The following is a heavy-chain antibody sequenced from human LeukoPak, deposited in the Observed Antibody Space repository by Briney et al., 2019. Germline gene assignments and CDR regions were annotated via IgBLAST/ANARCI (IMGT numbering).Heavy chain of an antibody. D-gene: IGHD2-2*02. Sequence: ASVKVSCKVSGYTLTELSMHWVRQAPGKGLEWMGGFDPEDGETIYAQKFRGRVTMTEDTSTDTAYMELSSLRSEDTAVYYCATFGSSRVPAAIYRVDFDYWGQGTLVTVSS. CDR2: FDPEDGET. J-gene: IGHJ4*02. V-gene: IGHV1-24*01. CDR1: GYTLTELS. CDR3: ATFGSSRVPAAIYRVDFDY.